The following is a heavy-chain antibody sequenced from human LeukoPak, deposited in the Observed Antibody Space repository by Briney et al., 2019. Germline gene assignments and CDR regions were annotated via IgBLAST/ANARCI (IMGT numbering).Heavy chain of an antibody. D-gene: IGHD3-10*01. V-gene: IGHV4-34*01. CDR1: GGSFSGYY. CDR2: INHSGST. CDR3: ARLVKIRSITMVRGVTRFDY. J-gene: IGHJ4*02. Sequence: SETLSLTCAVYGGSFSGYYWSWIRQPPGKGLEWIGEINHSGSTNYNPSLKSRVTISVDTSKNQFSLKLSSVTAADTAVYYCARLVKIRSITMVRGVTRFDYWGQGTLVTVSS.